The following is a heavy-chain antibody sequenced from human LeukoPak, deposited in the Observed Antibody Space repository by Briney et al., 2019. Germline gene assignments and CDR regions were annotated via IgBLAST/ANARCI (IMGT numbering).Heavy chain of an antibody. CDR1: GFAFSRYE. V-gene: IGHV3-48*03. J-gene: IGHJ4*02. CDR2: ISSSGSTI. CDR3: FSSSWPFDY. Sequence: PGGSLRLSCAASGFAFSRYEMNWVRQAPGKGLEWVSYISSSGSTIYYADSVKGRFTISRDNAKNSLYLQMNSLRAEDTAVYYCFSSSWPFDYWGQGTLVTVSS. D-gene: IGHD6-13*01.